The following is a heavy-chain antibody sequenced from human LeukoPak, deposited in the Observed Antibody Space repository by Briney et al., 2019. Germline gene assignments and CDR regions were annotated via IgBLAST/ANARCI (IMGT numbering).Heavy chain of an antibody. CDR2: IIPILGIA. CDR3: ARSFANHDYGGINFDY. V-gene: IGHV1-69*04. J-gene: IGHJ4*02. D-gene: IGHD4-23*01. Sequence: ASVKVSCKASGGTFSSYAISWVRQAPGQGLEWMGRIIPILGIANYAQKFQGRVTITADKSTSTAYMELSSLRSEDTAVYYCARSFANHDYGGINFDYWGQGTLVTVSS. CDR1: GGTFSSYA.